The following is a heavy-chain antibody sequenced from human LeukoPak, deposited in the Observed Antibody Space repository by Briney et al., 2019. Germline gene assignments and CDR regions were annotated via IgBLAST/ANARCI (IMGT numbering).Heavy chain of an antibody. Sequence: ASVKVSCKASGYTFTGYYMHWVRQARCQGLEGMGWINPNSGGTNYAQKFQGRVNMTRDTSISTAYMELSRLRSDDTAVYYCAKDAAGNDAFDIWGQGTMVTVSS. CDR1: GYTFTGYY. J-gene: IGHJ3*02. D-gene: IGHD2-15*01. V-gene: IGHV1-2*02. CDR2: INPNSGGT. CDR3: AKDAAGNDAFDI.